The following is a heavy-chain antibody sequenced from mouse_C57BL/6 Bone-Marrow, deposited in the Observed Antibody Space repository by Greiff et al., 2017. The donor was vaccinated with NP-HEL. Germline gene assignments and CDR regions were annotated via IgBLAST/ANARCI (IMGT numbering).Heavy chain of an antibody. Sequence: QVHVKQPGAELVKPGASVKLSCKASGYTFTSYWMHWVKQRPGQGLEWIGLIHPNSGSTNYNEKFKSKATLTVDKSSSTAYMQLSSLTSEDSAVYYCARSLYYYGSGGCYCAMDYWGQGTSVTVSS. V-gene: IGHV1-64*01. CDR1: GYTFTSYW. CDR3: ARSLYYYGSGGCYCAMDY. J-gene: IGHJ4*01. D-gene: IGHD1-1*01. CDR2: IHPNSGST.